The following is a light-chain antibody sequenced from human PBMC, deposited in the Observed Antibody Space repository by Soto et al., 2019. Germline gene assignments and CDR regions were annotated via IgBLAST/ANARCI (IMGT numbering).Light chain of an antibody. Sequence: DIQLTQSPSSLSASVGDRVTITCRASQKIHHFLSWYQHKRGKAPKLLIFLASTLETGVPSRFAGSGSGTDVTLTISHLEPADFATYYGQQSRDNPRTFGGGTRVELQ. J-gene: IGKJ4*01. CDR1: QKIHHF. CDR3: QQSRDNPRT. V-gene: IGKV1-39*01. CDR2: LAS.